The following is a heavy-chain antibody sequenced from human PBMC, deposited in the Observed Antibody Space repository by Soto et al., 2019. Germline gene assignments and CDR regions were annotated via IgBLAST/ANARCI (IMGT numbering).Heavy chain of an antibody. Sequence: GGSLRLSCAASGFTFSSYSMNWVRQAPGKGLEWVSSISSSISYIYYADSVKGRFTISRDNAKNSLYLQMNSLRAEDTAVYYCARDAVVAANPYYYYYGMDVWGQGTKVTLSS. CDR2: ISSSISYI. D-gene: IGHD2-15*01. J-gene: IGHJ6*02. CDR3: ARDAVVAANPYYYYYGMDV. V-gene: IGHV3-21*01. CDR1: GFTFSSYS.